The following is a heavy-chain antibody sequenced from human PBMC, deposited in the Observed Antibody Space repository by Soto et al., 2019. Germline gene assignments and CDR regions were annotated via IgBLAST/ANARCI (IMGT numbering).Heavy chain of an antibody. CDR3: AKEGFESSRWWELPAIDY. Sequence: EVQLLESGGGLVQPGGSLRLSCAASGFTFSSYAMSWVRQAPGKGLEWVSAISGSGGSTYYADSVKGRFTISRDNSKNTLYLQMNSLRAEDTAVYYCAKEGFESSRWWELPAIDYWGQGTLVTVSS. J-gene: IGHJ4*02. CDR2: ISGSGGST. CDR1: GFTFSSYA. V-gene: IGHV3-23*01. D-gene: IGHD1-26*01.